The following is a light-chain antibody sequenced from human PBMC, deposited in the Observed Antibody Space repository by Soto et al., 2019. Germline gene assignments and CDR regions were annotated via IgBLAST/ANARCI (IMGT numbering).Light chain of an antibody. CDR1: QNVGRN. CDR2: GTS. CDR3: QQYNNWPPMST. Sequence: EIVMTQSPDTLSVSPGERDTLSCRASQNVGRNVAWYQQRPGQAPRLLIHGTSTRAADIPARFSGSVSGTEFTLTINSLQPADFVIYYCQQYNNWPPMSTFGQGTQLEMK. J-gene: IGKJ2*01. V-gene: IGKV3-15*01.